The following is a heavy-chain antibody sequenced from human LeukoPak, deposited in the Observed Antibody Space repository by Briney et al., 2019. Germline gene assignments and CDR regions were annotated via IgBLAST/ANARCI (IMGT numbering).Heavy chain of an antibody. Sequence: SETLSLTCTVSGGSISSYYWSWIRQPAGKGLEWIGRIYTSGSNNYNPSLKSRVTMSVDTSKNQFSLKLSSVTAADTAMYYCAREVADYGGYYYYHYMVAWGKGTTVTISS. J-gene: IGHJ6*03. V-gene: IGHV4-4*07. D-gene: IGHD4-23*01. CDR1: GGSISSYY. CDR2: IYTSGSN. CDR3: AREVADYGGYYYYHYMVA.